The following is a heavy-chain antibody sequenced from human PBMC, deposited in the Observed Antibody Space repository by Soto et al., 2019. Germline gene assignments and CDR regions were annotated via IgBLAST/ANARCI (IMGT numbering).Heavy chain of an antibody. CDR3: ARERTGTRGGDY. CDR2: MNPNSGNT. V-gene: IGHV1-8*01. Sequence: QVQLVQSGAEVKKPGASVKVSCKASGYTFTSYDINWVRQATGQGLEWMGWMNPNSGNTGYAQKFQGRVTMTMNTSISTAYMELSSLRAEDTAVYYGARERTGTRGGDYWGQGTLVTVSS. D-gene: IGHD1-1*01. CDR1: GYTFTSYD. J-gene: IGHJ4*02.